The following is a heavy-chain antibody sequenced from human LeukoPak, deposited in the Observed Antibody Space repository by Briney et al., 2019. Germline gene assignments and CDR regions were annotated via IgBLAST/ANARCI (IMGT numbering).Heavy chain of an antibody. CDR1: GFTFSTYW. J-gene: IGHJ4*02. Sequence: PGGSLRLSCAVSGFTFSTYWMSWVRQAPGKGLEWVGNIKEDGSEEYYVDSMKGRFTISRDNAKNSLYLQMNSLRVEDTAVYYCARDSFETDIDYWGQGTLVTVSS. D-gene: IGHD1-14*01. CDR3: ARDSFETDIDY. CDR2: IKEDGSEE. V-gene: IGHV3-7*01.